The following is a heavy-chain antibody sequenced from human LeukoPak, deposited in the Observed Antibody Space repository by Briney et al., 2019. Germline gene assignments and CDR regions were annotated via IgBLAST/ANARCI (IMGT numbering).Heavy chain of an antibody. V-gene: IGHV3-30*19. Sequence: GGSLRLSCAASGFTFSSYGMHWVRQAPGKGLEWVAVISYDGSNKYYADSVKGRFTISRDNSKNTLYLQMNSLRAEDTAVYYCARDRPSKYQLLLTYYFDYWGQGTLVTVSS. J-gene: IGHJ4*02. CDR1: GFTFSSYG. CDR2: ISYDGSNK. D-gene: IGHD2-2*01. CDR3: ARDRPSKYQLLLTYYFDY.